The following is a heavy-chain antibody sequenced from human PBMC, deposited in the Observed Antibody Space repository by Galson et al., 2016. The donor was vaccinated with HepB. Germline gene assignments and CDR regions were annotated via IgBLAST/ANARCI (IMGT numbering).Heavy chain of an antibody. CDR2: LPSENNIK. Sequence: SLRLSCAVSGVTFSSLSMNWVRQAPGKGLEWVSYLPSENNIKHYADSVKGRSTISRDNAKNSLYLQMNSLRAEDTAVYYCARDRRPTVYRGMDVWGQGNPGHRLL. CDR3: ARDRRPTVYRGMDV. J-gene: IGHJ6*02. V-gene: IGHV3-48*04. CDR1: GVTFSSLS. D-gene: IGHD4-17*01.